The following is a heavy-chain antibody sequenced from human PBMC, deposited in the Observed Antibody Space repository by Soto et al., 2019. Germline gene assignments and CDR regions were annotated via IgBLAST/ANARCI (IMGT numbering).Heavy chain of an antibody. J-gene: IGHJ4*02. CDR2: ISAYNGNT. CDR3: AREPYMITFGGVVAPDY. Sequence: QVQLVQSGAEVKKPGASVKVSCKASGYTFTSYGISWVRQAPGQGLEWMGWISAYNGNTDYAQKLQGRVTMTTDTSTSTADMELRSLRYDDTAVYYCAREPYMITFGGVVAPDYWGQGTLVTVSS. CDR1: GYTFTSYG. V-gene: IGHV1-18*01. D-gene: IGHD3-16*02.